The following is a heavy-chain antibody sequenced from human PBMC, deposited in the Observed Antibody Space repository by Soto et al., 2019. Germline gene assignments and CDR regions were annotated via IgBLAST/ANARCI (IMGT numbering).Heavy chain of an antibody. CDR3: ARVLTGSWNWFDP. V-gene: IGHV3-74*02. D-gene: IGHD6-13*01. CDR1: GFTFSSYW. CDR2: INSDGSRT. J-gene: IGHJ5*02. Sequence: EVQLLESGGGLVQPGGSLRLSCAASGFTFSSYWMHWVRQAPGKGLVWVSRINSDGSRTNYADSVKGRFTVSRDNAKNTQYLQMNSRRAEDTAVYYCARVLTGSWNWFDPWGQGTLVTVSS.